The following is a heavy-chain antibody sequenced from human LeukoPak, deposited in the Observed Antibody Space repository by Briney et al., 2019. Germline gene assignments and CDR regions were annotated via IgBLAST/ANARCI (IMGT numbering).Heavy chain of an antibody. Sequence: SETLSLTCAVYGGSFSGYYWSWIRQPPGKGLEWIGEINHSGGTNYNPSLKSRVTISVDTSKNQFSLKLSSVTAADTAVYYCARTRRGYSYGFNYWGQGTLVTVSS. J-gene: IGHJ4*02. V-gene: IGHV4-34*01. D-gene: IGHD5-18*01. CDR3: ARTRRGYSYGFNY. CDR1: GGSFSGYY. CDR2: INHSGGT.